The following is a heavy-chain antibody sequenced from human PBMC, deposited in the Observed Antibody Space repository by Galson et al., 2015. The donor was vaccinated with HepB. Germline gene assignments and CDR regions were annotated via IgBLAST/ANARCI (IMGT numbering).Heavy chain of an antibody. D-gene: IGHD6-19*01. CDR2: IYPSDSDT. Sequence: QSGAEVKKPGESLKISCKGSGYSFSYYWIGWVRQTPGKGLEWMGSIYPSDSDTTYSPSSQGQVTISVDKSISTAYLQWSSLKDLDTAFYYCARYRGSSRRDYLEYWGQGTLVTVSS. J-gene: IGHJ4*02. CDR1: GYSFSYYW. CDR3: ARYRGSSRRDYLEY. V-gene: IGHV5-51*01.